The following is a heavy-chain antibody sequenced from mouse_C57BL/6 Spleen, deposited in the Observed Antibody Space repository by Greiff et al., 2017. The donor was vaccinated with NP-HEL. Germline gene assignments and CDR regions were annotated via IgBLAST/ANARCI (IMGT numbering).Heavy chain of an antibody. Sequence: EVKLVESGPGLVKPSQSLSLTCSVTGSHIPTGYYWNWIRQFPGNKLGWMGFISYDGSINYNPTPKNRISITRDTSKNQFFLKWNSVATEDTATYYCARGLWDMAFDYWGQGTTLTVSS. J-gene: IGHJ2*01. D-gene: IGHD4-1*01. V-gene: IGHV3-6*01. CDR1: GSHIPTGYY. CDR2: ISYDGSI. CDR3: ARGLWDMAFDY.